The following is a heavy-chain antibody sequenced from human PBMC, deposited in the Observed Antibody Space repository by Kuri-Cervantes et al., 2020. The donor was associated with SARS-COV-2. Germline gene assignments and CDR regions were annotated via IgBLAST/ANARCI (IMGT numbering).Heavy chain of an antibody. J-gene: IGHJ6*02. CDR2: IYYSGST. CDR1: GGSISSYY. CDR3: ARARTVTTFYYYYGMDV. Sequence: ESLKISCTVTGGSISSYYWSWIRQPPGKGLEWIGYIYYSGSTNYNPSLKGRVTISVDTSKNQFSLKLSSVTAADTAVYYCARARTVTTFYYYYGMDVWGQGTTVTVSS. V-gene: IGHV4-59*01. D-gene: IGHD4-11*01.